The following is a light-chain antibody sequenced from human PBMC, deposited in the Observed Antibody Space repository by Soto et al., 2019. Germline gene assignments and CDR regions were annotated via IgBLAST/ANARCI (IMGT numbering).Light chain of an antibody. J-gene: IGKJ5*01. Sequence: EILMTQSPDTLSVSPGERATLSCRASQSVSSYLAWYQQKPGQAPRLLIYDASNRATGIPARFSGSGSGTDFTLTISRLEPEDFAVYYCQQYGGTPPITFGQGTRLEIK. CDR3: QQYGGTPPIT. V-gene: IGKV3-20*01. CDR2: DAS. CDR1: QSVSSY.